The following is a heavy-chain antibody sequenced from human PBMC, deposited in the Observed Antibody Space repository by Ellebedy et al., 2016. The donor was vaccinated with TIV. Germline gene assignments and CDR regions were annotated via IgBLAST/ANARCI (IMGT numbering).Heavy chain of an antibody. Sequence: GGSLRLSXAASGFTFSDYYMSWIRQAPGKGLEWVSYISSSGSTIYYADSVKGRFTISRDNAKNSLYLQMNSLRAEDTAVYYCARDSGYSYGYSSDWYFDLWGRGTLVTVSS. J-gene: IGHJ2*01. D-gene: IGHD5-18*01. CDR2: ISSSGSTI. V-gene: IGHV3-11*01. CDR3: ARDSGYSYGYSSDWYFDL. CDR1: GFTFSDYY.